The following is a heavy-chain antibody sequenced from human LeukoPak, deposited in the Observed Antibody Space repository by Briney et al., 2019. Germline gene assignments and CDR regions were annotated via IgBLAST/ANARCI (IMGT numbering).Heavy chain of an antibody. CDR2: ISSSSSTI. CDR3: ARSGYSSGWLPPTFDY. J-gene: IGHJ4*02. CDR1: VFTFSSYS. V-gene: IGHV3-48*01. D-gene: IGHD6-19*01. Sequence: GGSLRLSCAASVFTFSSYSMNWVRQAPWKGLGWVSYISSSSSTIYYADSVKGRFTISRDNAKNSLYLQMNSLRAEDTAVYYCARSGYSSGWLPPTFDYWGQGTLVTVSS.